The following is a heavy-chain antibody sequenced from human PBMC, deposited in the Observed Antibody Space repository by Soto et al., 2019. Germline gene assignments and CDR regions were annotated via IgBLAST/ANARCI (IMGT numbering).Heavy chain of an antibody. Sequence: QVQLQESGPGLVKPSQTLSLTCTVSGGSITSGGSYWSWIRQHPGKGLAWIGYIYYSGSTYYNPSLKSRLTILLDTSKNQFSLNLSSVTASDTAVYYCARGIRVAPLALDIWGQGTMVTVSS. CDR2: IYYSGST. CDR3: ARGIRVAPLALDI. J-gene: IGHJ3*02. D-gene: IGHD5-12*01. V-gene: IGHV4-31*03. CDR1: GGSITSGGSY.